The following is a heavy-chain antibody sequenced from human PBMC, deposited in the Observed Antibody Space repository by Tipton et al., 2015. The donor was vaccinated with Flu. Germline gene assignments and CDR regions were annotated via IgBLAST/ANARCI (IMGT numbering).Heavy chain of an antibody. J-gene: IGHJ4*02. V-gene: IGHV4-38-2*02. CDR2: IYHSGST. CDR1: GYSISSGCY. Sequence: LRLSCTVSGYSISSGCYWCWIRQPPGKGLEWIGNIYHSGSTFYNPSLKSRVTISVDTSKNQSSLKLSSVTAADTAVYYCARGDGYNFDYWGQGTLVTVSS. CDR3: ARGDGYNFDY. D-gene: IGHD5-24*01.